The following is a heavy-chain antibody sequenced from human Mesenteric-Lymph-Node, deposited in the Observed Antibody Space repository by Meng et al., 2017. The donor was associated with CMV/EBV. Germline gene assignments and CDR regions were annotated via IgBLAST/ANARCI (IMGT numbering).Heavy chain of an antibody. CDR1: GYTFTSYG. CDR3: AGPSVDTPMAY. V-gene: IGHV1-18*01. Sequence: ASVKVSCKASGYTFTSYGISWVRQATGQGLEWMGWISAYNGDTNYAQKLQGRVTMTTDTSTSTAYMELRSLRSDDTAVYYCAGPSVDTPMAYWGQGTLVTVSS. CDR2: ISAYNGDT. D-gene: IGHD5-18*01. J-gene: IGHJ4*02.